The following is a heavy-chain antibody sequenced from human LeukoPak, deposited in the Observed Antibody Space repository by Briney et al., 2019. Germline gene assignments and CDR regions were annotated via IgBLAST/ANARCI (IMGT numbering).Heavy chain of an antibody. V-gene: IGHV4-59*01. CDR2: IYYSGST. J-gene: IGHJ2*01. CDR3: ARVYYSSSYDYWYFDL. D-gene: IGHD6-13*01. CDR1: GGSISSYC. Sequence: SETLSLTCTVSGGSISSYCWSWIRQPPGKGLEWIGYIYYSGSTNYNPSLKSRVTISVDTSKNQFSLKLSSVTAADTAVYYCARVYYSSSYDYWYFDLWGRGTLVTVSS.